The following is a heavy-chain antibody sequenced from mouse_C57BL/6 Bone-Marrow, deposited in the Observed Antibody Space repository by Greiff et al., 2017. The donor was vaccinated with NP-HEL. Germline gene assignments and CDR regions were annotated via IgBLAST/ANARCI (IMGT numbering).Heavy chain of an antibody. CDR1: GYSFTDYN. D-gene: IGHD2-1*01. CDR3: ARVYYGNYVNAMDY. V-gene: IGHV1-39*01. CDR2: INPNYGTT. Sequence: VQLKQSGPELVKPGASVKISCTASGYSFTDYNMNWVKQSNGKSLEWIGVINPNYGTTSYNPKFKGKATLTVDQSSSTAYMQLNSLTSEDSAVYYCARVYYGNYVNAMDYWGQGTSVTVSS. J-gene: IGHJ4*01.